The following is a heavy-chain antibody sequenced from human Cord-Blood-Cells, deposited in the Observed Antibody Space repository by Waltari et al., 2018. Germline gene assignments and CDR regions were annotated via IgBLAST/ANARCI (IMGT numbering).Heavy chain of an antibody. D-gene: IGHD2-8*02. CDR3: ARVDIVLDYYGMDV. Sequence: AGLLKPSETLSLTCAVYGGSFSGYYWSWIRQPPGKGLEWIGEINHSGSTNYNPSLKSRVTISVDTSKNQFSLKLSSVTAADTAVYYCARVDIVLDYYGMDVWGQGTTVTVSS. CDR1: GGSFSGYY. V-gene: IGHV4-34*01. J-gene: IGHJ6*02. CDR2: INHSGST.